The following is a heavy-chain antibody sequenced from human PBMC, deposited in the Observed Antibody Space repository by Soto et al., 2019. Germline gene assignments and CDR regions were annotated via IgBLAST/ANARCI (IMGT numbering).Heavy chain of an antibody. CDR3: ARQDSSRPDAFDI. CDR2: IYHSGST. J-gene: IGHJ3*02. Sequence: SETLSLTCAVSGYSISSGYYWGWIRQPPGKGLEWIGSIYHSGSTYYNPSLKSRVTISVDTSKNQFSLRLSSVTAADTAVYYCARQDSSRPDAFDIWGQGTMVTVSS. CDR1: GYSISSGYY. D-gene: IGHD6-13*01. V-gene: IGHV4-38-2*01.